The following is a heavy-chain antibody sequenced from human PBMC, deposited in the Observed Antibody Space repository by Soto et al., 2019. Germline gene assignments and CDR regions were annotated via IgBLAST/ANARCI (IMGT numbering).Heavy chain of an antibody. J-gene: IGHJ4*02. CDR2: IYWKSERI. V-gene: IGHV3-9*02. CDR1: GFPTNDRA. D-gene: IGHD2-15*01. Sequence: VQLVESGGGLVQPGRSLRLSCTTSGFPTNDRAMHWLRQAPGEGLEWVSGIYWKSERIDYADSVKGRFTISRDNAGISLYLQMNSLREEDTAVYYCVKDVAPGGLDYWGQGALVTVSA. CDR3: VKDVAPGGLDY.